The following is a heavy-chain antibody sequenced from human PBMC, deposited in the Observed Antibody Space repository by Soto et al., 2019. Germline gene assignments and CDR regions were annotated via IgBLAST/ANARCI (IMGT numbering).Heavy chain of an antibody. D-gene: IGHD6-19*01. V-gene: IGHV6-1*01. CDR2: TYYRSNWRH. CDR3: ERGVAGSGFDL. CDR1: GDSVSSNTAA. J-gene: IGHJ4*02. Sequence: SQTLSLTCAISGDSVSSNTAAWNWIRSSPSRGLEWLGRTYYRSNWRHDYAVSVKSRITVNSDTSRNHFSLQLNSVTPDDTAMYYCERGVAGSGFDLWGQGTLVTVSS.